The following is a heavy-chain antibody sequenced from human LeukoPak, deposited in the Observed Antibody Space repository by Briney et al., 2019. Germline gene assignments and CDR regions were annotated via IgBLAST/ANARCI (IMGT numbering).Heavy chain of an antibody. J-gene: IGHJ6*02. V-gene: IGHV3-33*01. D-gene: IGHD6-13*01. CDR1: GFTFSSYG. CDR3: SRHTSSWHAMDV. CDR2: ISYDGSDI. Sequence: GGSLRLSCAASGFTFSSYGMHWVRQAPGKGLEWVAVISYDGSDIYYADSVKGRFTISRDNSKNTLYLQMNSLRAEDTAVYYCSRHTSSWHAMDVWGQGTTVTVSS.